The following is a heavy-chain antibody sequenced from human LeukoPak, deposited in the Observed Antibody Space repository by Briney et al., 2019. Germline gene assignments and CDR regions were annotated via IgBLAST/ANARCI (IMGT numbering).Heavy chain of an antibody. V-gene: IGHV3-30*03. CDR2: ISYDGSNK. J-gene: IGHJ3*02. Sequence: GGSLRLSCAASGFTFSSYSMNWVRQAPGKGLEWVAVISYDGSNKYYADSVKGRFTISRDNSKNTLYLQMNSLRAEDTAVYYCARSLSGKALGAFDIWGQGTMVTVSS. CDR1: GFTFSSYS. CDR3: ARSLSGKALGAFDI. D-gene: IGHD6-25*01.